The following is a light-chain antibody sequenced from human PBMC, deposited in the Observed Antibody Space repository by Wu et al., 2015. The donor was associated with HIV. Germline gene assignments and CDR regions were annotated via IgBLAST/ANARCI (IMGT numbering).Light chain of an antibody. CDR1: QSVSSNY. Sequence: EIVLTQSPGTLSLSPGERGTLSCRASQSVSSNYLAWYQQKPGQAPRLLIYGTSSRATGIPERFSGSGSGTDFTLIISRLEPEDFAVYYCQQYGSSPITFGQGTRLEIK. J-gene: IGKJ5*01. CDR3: QQYGSSPIT. V-gene: IGKV3-20*01. CDR2: GTS.